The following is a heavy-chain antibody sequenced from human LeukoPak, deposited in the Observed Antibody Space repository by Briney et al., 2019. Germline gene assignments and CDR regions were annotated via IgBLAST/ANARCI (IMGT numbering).Heavy chain of an antibody. Sequence: ASVKVSCKASGYTFTGYYMHWVRQATGQGLEWMGWMNPNSGNTGYAQKFQGRVTMTRNTSISTAYMDLSNLRSEDTAVYYCARGLAYCSGGSCNHFDYWGQGTLVTVSS. CDR1: GYTFTGYY. CDR2: MNPNSGNT. CDR3: ARGLAYCSGGSCNHFDY. V-gene: IGHV1-8*02. J-gene: IGHJ4*02. D-gene: IGHD2-15*01.